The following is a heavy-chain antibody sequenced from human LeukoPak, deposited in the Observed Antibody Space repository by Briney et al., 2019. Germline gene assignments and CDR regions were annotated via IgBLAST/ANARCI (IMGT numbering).Heavy chain of an antibody. CDR1: GGTFSSYA. V-gene: IGHV1-69*13. J-gene: IGHJ4*02. D-gene: IGHD1-26*01. CDR3: ARGDRIGRHRVTGGAFDY. CDR2: IIPIFGTA. Sequence: SVKVSCKASGGTFSSYAISWVRQAPGQGLEWMGGIIPIFGTANYAQKFQGRVTITADESTSTAYMELSSLRSEDTTVYYCARGDRIGRHRVTGGAFDYWGQGTLVTVSS.